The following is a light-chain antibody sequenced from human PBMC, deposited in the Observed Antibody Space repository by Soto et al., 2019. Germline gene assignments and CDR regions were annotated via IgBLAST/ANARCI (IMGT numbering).Light chain of an antibody. CDR3: QQYGGSPRT. CDR1: ESVSTN. CDR2: GAS. J-gene: IGKJ1*01. V-gene: IGKV3-15*01. Sequence: EIEMTQSPATLSLAPGERVTLSCRASESVSTNLAWYQQKAGQAPRLLIYGASTRATGIPARFSGSGSGTDFTLTITRLEPEDFAVYYCQQYGGSPRTFGQGTKVDIK.